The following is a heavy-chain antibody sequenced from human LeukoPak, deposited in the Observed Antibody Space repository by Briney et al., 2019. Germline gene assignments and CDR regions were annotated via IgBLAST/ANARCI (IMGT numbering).Heavy chain of an antibody. V-gene: IGHV1-18*01. J-gene: IGHJ6*03. Sequence: ASVKVSCKASGYTFIRYGITWVRRAPGQGLEWMGWISAYNGNTHYAQKFQGRVTMTTDTSTSTAYMELRSLRSDDTAVYYCARVAVPRDYMDVWGEGTTVTVSS. D-gene: IGHD2-2*01. CDR1: GYTFIRYG. CDR2: ISAYNGNT. CDR3: ARVAVPRDYMDV.